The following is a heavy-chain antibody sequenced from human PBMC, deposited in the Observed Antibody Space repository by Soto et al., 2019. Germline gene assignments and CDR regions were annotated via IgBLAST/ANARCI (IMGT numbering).Heavy chain of an antibody. CDR2: IYPDGSDT. CDR3: ARMERSKEGLSVYYFDF. V-gene: IGHV5-51*01. J-gene: IGHJ4*02. D-gene: IGHD1-26*01. CDR1: GNSFSNYW. Sequence: PGESLKISCKVSGNSFSNYWIAWVRQMPGKGLEWMGIIYPDGSDTRYSPSFEGQVTISADKSSDTAYLQWSSLKASDTAVYYCARMERSKEGLSVYYFDFRGQGTLVTVSS.